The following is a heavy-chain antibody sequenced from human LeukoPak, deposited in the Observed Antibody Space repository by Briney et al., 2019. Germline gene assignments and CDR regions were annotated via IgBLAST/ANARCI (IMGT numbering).Heavy chain of an antibody. Sequence: GGSLRLSCAASGFSFSSYGMHWVRQAPGKGLEWVAVISYDGRNRYYADSVKGRFTISRDTSKNTLYLQMNSLRAEDTAVYYCASEDGHNPNLGFDYWGQGTLVTVSS. CDR3: ASEDGHNPNLGFDY. J-gene: IGHJ4*02. CDR2: ISYDGRNR. CDR1: GFSFSSYG. V-gene: IGHV3-30*03. D-gene: IGHD5-24*01.